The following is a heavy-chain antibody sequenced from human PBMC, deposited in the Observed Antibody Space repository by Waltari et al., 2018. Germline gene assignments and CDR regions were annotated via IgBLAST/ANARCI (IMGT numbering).Heavy chain of an antibody. V-gene: IGHV3-73*01. CDR3: IRPFEMGID. CDR2: IRSGFKGDAT. Sequence: EVQLVESGGALVQPGGSLKLPCCAAGLILSDYAIHWVRQASGKGPEWVGRIRSGFKGDATAYGESVQGRFTISRDDSKNTVYLEMNSLKTDDTAVYYCIRPFEMGIDWGQGTLVTVSS. CDR1: GLILSDYA. J-gene: IGHJ4*02. D-gene: IGHD7-27*01.